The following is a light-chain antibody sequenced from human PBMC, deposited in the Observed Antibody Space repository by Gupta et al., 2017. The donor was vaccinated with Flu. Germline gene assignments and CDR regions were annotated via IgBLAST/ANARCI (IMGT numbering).Light chain of an antibody. V-gene: IGLV3-1*01. CDR2: KDN. Sequence: PGQTATITCSVDSLEKNYICWEQHKPGQVLILVMYKDNRRTAESRERFSCSASENTAILAIRGARAVDEDDYYCQAWDRNTWVFGGGTKLTVL. CDR1: SLEKNY. J-gene: IGLJ3*02. CDR3: QAWDRNTWV.